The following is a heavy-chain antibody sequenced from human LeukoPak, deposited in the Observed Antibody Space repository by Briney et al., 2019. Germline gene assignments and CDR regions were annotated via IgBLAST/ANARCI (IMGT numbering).Heavy chain of an antibody. CDR3: AKDRLPDSSGRYFDY. Sequence: GGSLRLSCAASGFTFSSYGMHWVRQAPGKGLEWVAFIRYDGSNNYYADSVKGRFTISRDNSKHTLYLQMNSLRAEDTAVYYCAKDRLPDSSGRYFDYWGQGTLVTVSS. D-gene: IGHD3-22*01. CDR2: IRYDGSNN. J-gene: IGHJ4*02. V-gene: IGHV3-30*02. CDR1: GFTFSSYG.